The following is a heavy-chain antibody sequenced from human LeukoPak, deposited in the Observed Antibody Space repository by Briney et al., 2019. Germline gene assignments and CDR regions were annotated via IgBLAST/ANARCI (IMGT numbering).Heavy chain of an antibody. CDR3: SRSDGASDFDY. J-gene: IGHJ4*02. CDR1: GDSVSSNRAS. D-gene: IGHD5-24*01. Sequence: SQTLSLTCAISGDSVSSNRASWTWIRKSPSRGLEWLGRTYYRSKWYNDYAVSLKSRISINPDTSKNQFSLQLNSVTPEDTAVYYCSRSDGASDFDYWGQGTLVTVPS. V-gene: IGHV6-1*01. CDR2: TYYRSKWYN.